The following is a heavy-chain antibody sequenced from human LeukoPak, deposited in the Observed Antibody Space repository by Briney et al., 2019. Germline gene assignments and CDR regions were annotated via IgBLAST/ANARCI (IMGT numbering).Heavy chain of an antibody. CDR3: ARAGRWEGRPHAFDI. D-gene: IGHD1-26*01. CDR1: GGSISSYY. CDR2: IYYSGIT. J-gene: IGHJ3*02. Sequence: SETLSLTCNVSGGSISSYYWNWIRQPPGRGLEWIGYIYYSGITNYNPSLKSRVTISVDTSKNQSSLKLTSVTAADTAVYYCARAGRWEGRPHAFDIWGQGTMVTVSS. V-gene: IGHV4-59*01.